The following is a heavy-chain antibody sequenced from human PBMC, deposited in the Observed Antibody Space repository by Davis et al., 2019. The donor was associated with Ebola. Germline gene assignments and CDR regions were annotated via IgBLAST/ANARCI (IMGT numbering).Heavy chain of an antibody. Sequence: MPSETLSLTCTVSGGSISSSSYYWGWIRQPPGKGLEWIGYIYYSGSTNYNPSLKSRVTISVDTSKNQFSLKLSSVTAADTAVYYCASGIAASPIDYWGQGTLVTVSS. CDR1: GGSISSSSYY. D-gene: IGHD6-6*01. V-gene: IGHV4-61*05. CDR3: ASGIAASPIDY. CDR2: IYYSGST. J-gene: IGHJ4*02.